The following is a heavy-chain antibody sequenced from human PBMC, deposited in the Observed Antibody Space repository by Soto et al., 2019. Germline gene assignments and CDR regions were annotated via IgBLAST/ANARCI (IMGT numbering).Heavy chain of an antibody. V-gene: IGHV4-39*01. D-gene: IGHD3-10*01. CDR2: IFYSGTT. CDR1: GGSISSSSYY. Sequence: SETLSLTCAVSGGSISSSSYYWGWIRQPPGKGLEWIGSIFYSGTTYYNPSLKSRVTISVDTSKNQFSLKLSSVTAADTAVYLCARPHGLYIAAYYWGQGILVT. J-gene: IGHJ4*02. CDR3: ARPHGLYIAAYY.